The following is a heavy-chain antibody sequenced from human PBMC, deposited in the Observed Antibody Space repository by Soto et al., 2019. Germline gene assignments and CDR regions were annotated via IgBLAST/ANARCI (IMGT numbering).Heavy chain of an antibody. CDR3: ANAGGGPGDDLEI. D-gene: IGHD1-26*01. CDR1: GFTFSSYA. V-gene: IGHV3-23*01. J-gene: IGHJ3*02. CDR2: ISGSGGST. Sequence: GESLRLSCSASGFTFSSYAMSWVRQAPGKGLEWVSAISGSGGSTYYADSVKGRFTISRDNSKNTLYLQMNSLRAEDTAVYYWANAGGGPGDDLEIWVQGTIVT.